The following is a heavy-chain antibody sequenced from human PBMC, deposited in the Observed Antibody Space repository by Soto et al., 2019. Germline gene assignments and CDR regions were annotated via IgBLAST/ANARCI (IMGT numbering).Heavy chain of an antibody. CDR3: ARVGLADVFYYYGMDV. CDR1: GGSISSSNW. D-gene: IGHD3-3*02. J-gene: IGHJ6*02. CDR2: IYHSGST. Sequence: XATLALTFAVSGGSISSSNWWSWVRQPPGKGLEWIGEIYHSGSTNYNPSLKSRVTISVDRSKNQFSLKLSSVTAADTAVYYCARVGLADVFYYYGMDVWGQRTTVTVSS. V-gene: IGHV4-4*02.